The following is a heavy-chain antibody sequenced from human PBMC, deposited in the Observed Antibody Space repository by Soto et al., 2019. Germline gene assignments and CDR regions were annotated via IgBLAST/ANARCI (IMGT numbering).Heavy chain of an antibody. J-gene: IGHJ4*02. D-gene: IGHD5-18*01. Sequence: SETLSHTCAVYGGSFSGYYWSWIRQPPGKGLVWIGEINHSGSTNYNPSLKSRVTISVDTSKNQFSLKLSSVTAADTAVYYCARGDTAMAAYYFDYWGQGTLVTV. CDR2: INHSGST. V-gene: IGHV4-34*01. CDR3: ARGDTAMAAYYFDY. CDR1: GGSFSGYY.